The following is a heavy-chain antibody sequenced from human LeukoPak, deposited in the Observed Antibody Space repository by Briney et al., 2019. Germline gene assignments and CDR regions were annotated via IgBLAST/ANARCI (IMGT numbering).Heavy chain of an antibody. CDR2: MNPNSGNT. CDR1: GGTFSSYA. J-gene: IGHJ4*02. CDR3: ARGDSSSFFY. V-gene: IGHV1-8*02. Sequence: ASVKVSCKASGGTFSSYAISWVRQAPGQGLEWMGWMNPNSGNTGYAQKFHGRVTMTRNTSISTAYMELSSLRSEDTAVYYCARGDSSSFFYWGQGTLVTVSS. D-gene: IGHD6-13*01.